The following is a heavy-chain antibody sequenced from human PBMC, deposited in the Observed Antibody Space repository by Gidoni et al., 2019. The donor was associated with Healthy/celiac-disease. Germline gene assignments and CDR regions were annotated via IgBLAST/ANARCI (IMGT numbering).Heavy chain of an antibody. CDR3: ARASGSAFDI. CDR2: TYYRSKWYN. CDR1: GDSVSSNSAA. V-gene: IGHV6-1*01. Sequence: QVQLQQSGPGVVKQWQTLSLPCAIYGDSVSSNSAAWNWIRQSPSRGIEWLGMTYYRSKWYNDYAVSVKSRITFNPDTSKNQFALQLNSVTPEDTAVYYCARASGSAFDIWGQGTMVTVSS. D-gene: IGHD3-3*01. J-gene: IGHJ3*02.